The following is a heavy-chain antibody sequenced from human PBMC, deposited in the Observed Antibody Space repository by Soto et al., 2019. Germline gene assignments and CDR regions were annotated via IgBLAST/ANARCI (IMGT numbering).Heavy chain of an antibody. CDR1: GGSISSINW. D-gene: IGHD3-22*01. Sequence: SETLSLTCAVSGGSISSINWWSWVRQPPGKGLEWIGEIYHSGSTNYNPSLKSRVTISVDKSKNQFSLKLSSVTAADTAVYYCARDSHYYYDSSGYYLGHDYWGQGTLVTVSS. CDR2: IYHSGST. J-gene: IGHJ4*02. CDR3: ARDSHYYYDSSGYYLGHDY. V-gene: IGHV4-4*02.